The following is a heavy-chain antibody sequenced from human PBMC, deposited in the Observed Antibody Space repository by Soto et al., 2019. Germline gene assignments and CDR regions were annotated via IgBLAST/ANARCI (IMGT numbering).Heavy chain of an antibody. CDR3: ARGPESDPVLPSFLDV. Sequence: QVQLQESGPGLVKPSGTLSLTCAVSSGSISSSNWWSWVRQPPGKGLEWIGEIYHSGSTNYNPSLKSRVTISVDKSKNQSSLKLRSVTAADTAVYYCARGPESDPVLPSFLDVWGKGTTVTVSS. CDR2: IYHSGST. D-gene: IGHD2-2*01. V-gene: IGHV4-4*02. CDR1: SGSISSSNW. J-gene: IGHJ6*04.